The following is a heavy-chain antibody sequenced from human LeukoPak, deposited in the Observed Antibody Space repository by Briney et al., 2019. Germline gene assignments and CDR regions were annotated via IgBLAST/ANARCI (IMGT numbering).Heavy chain of an antibody. CDR2: MNPNSGNA. Sequence: ASVKVSCKASGYTFTTSDINWVRQAPGQGLQWMGWMNPNSGNAVYAQKFQGRVTMTRSTSINTAYMELSSLRSEDTAVYYCARGSPRSFDIWGLGTMVTVSS. CDR1: GYTFTTSD. J-gene: IGHJ3*02. CDR3: ARGSPRSFDI. V-gene: IGHV1-8*01.